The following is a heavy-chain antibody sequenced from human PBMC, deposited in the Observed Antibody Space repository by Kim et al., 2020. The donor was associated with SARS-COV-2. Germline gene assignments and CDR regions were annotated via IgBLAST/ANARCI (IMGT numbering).Heavy chain of an antibody. D-gene: IGHD3-22*01. CDR3: AAGSSGYHPIGPYLMDV. J-gene: IGHJ6*02. Sequence: SVKVSCKASGGTFSSYTISWVRQAPGQGLEWMGRIIPILGIANYAQKFQGRVTITADKSTSTAYMELSSLRSEDTAVYYCAAGSSGYHPIGPYLMDVWGQGTTVTVSS. CDR1: GGTFSSYT. CDR2: IIPILGIA. V-gene: IGHV1-69*02.